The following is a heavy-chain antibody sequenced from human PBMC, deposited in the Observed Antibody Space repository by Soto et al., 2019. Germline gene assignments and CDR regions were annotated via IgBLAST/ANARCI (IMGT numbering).Heavy chain of an antibody. J-gene: IGHJ4*02. Sequence: QVQRVQSGAEVKRPGASVKVSCKASGYTFRNYGITWVRQAPGQGLEWMAWISPYNGNTNYAQDLQGRGTMTTDTSTSTAYMELRSLISEDTAMYYCARDLVSGSDFWRAYNGGYFDYWGQGTLVTVSS. CDR2: ISPYNGNT. D-gene: IGHD3-3*01. V-gene: IGHV1-18*01. CDR1: GYTFRNYG. CDR3: ARDLVSGSDFWRAYNGGYFDY.